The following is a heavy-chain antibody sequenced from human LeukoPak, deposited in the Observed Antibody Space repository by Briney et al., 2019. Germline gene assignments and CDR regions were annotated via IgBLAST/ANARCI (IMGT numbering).Heavy chain of an antibody. J-gene: IGHJ4*02. CDR2: IYYSGST. CDR3: ARGEWIPAPFDY. CDR1: GGSISSSSYY. D-gene: IGHD5-18*01. Sequence: SETLSLTCTVSGGSISSSSYYWGWIRQPPGKGLEWIGSIYYSGSTYYDPSLKSRVTISVDTSKNQFSLKLSSVTAADTAVYYCARGEWIPAPFDYWGQGTLVTVSS. V-gene: IGHV4-39*07.